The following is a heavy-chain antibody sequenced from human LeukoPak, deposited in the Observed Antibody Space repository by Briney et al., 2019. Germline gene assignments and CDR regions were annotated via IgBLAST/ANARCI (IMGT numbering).Heavy chain of an antibody. CDR2: IYTSGST. Sequence: SETLSLTCTVSGGSISSSSYYWSWIRQPAGKGLEWIGRIYTSGSTNYNPSLKSRVTMSVDTSKNQFSLKLSSVTAADTAVYYCASLDYGDYWGQGTLVTVSS. CDR3: ASLDYGDY. J-gene: IGHJ4*02. D-gene: IGHD3-16*01. CDR1: GGSISSSSYY. V-gene: IGHV4-61*02.